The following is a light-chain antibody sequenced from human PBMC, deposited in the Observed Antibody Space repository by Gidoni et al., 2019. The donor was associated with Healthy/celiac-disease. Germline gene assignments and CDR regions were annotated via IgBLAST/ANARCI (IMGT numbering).Light chain of an antibody. CDR3: QQYGSSRT. Sequence: EIVLTQSPGTLSLSPGERATLSCRASQSVSSSYLAWYQQKPGQAPRLLIYGASSRATGIPDRFSGSGSGTDFTFTISRLEPEDFAVYYCQQYGSSRTFGQGTKLGIK. CDR1: QSVSSSY. J-gene: IGKJ2*01. CDR2: GAS. V-gene: IGKV3-20*01.